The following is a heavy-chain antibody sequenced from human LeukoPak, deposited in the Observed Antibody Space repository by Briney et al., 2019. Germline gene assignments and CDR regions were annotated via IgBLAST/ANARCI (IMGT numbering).Heavy chain of an antibody. J-gene: IGHJ6*03. CDR1: GFTFSSYG. Sequence: GGSLRLSCAASGFTFSSYGMSWVRQAPGKRLEWVSAISGSGSSTYYADSVKGRFTISRDNSKNTLYLQMNSLRAEDTAVYYCARHGTITMVRGRLRYYYMDVWGKGATVTISS. CDR3: ARHGTITMVRGRLRYYYMDV. CDR2: ISGSGSST. D-gene: IGHD3-10*01. V-gene: IGHV3-23*01.